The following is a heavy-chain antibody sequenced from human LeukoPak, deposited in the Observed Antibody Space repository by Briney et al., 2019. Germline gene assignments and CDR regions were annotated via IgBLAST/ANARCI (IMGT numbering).Heavy chain of an antibody. CDR1: GYSFTSYW. Sequence: GESLKISCKGSGYSFTSYWIAWVRQMPGKGLEWMGIIYPGDSNTRYSPSFQGQVTISADKSVSTAYLQWSSLKASDTAIYYCARGASWYWFDPWSQGTLVTVSS. CDR2: IYPGDSNT. V-gene: IGHV5-51*01. D-gene: IGHD1-26*01. J-gene: IGHJ5*02. CDR3: ARGASWYWFDP.